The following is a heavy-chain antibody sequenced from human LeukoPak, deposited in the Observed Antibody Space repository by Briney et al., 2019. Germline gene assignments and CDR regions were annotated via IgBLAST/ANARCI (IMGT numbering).Heavy chain of an antibody. D-gene: IGHD3-10*01. V-gene: IGHV3-23*01. CDR1: GFTFSNAY. CDR2: ISGSGGST. Sequence: GGSLRLSCAASGFTFSNAYMSWVRQAPGKGLEWVSAISGSGGSTYYADSVKGRFTISRDNSKNTLYLQMNSLRAEDTAVYYCAKGGFTTSNWFDPWGQGTLVTVSS. CDR3: AKGGFTTSNWFDP. J-gene: IGHJ5*02.